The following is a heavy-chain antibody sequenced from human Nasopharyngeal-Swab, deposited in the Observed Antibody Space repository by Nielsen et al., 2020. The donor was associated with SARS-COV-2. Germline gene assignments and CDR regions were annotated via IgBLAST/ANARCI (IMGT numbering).Heavy chain of an antibody. V-gene: IGHV4-30-4*01. CDR1: GGSISSGDYY. Sequence: SETLSLTCTVSGGSISSGDYYWIWIRQPPGKGLEWIGYIYYSGSTYYNPSLKSRVTISADTSKNQFSLKLSSVTAADTAVYYCARVYYYYYYMDVWGKGTTVTVSS. CDR2: IYYSGST. CDR3: ARVYYYYYYMDV. J-gene: IGHJ6*03.